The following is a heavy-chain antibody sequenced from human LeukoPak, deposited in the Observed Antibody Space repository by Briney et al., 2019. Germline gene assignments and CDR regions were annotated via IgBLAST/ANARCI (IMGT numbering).Heavy chain of an antibody. CDR3: ARAAGSGWYSNYYYYYYKDV. CDR2: ISAYNGNT. J-gene: IGHJ6*03. V-gene: IGHV1-18*01. Sequence: ASVKVSCKASGYTFTSYGISWVRQAPGQGLEWMGWISAYNGNTNYAQKLQGRVTMTTDTSTSTAYMELRSLRSDDTAVYYCARAAGSGWYSNYYYYYYKDVWGKGTTVTISS. D-gene: IGHD6-19*01. CDR1: GYTFTSYG.